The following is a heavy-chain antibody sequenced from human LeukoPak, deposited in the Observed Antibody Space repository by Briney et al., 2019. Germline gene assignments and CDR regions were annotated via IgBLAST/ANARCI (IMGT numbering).Heavy chain of an antibody. CDR3: ARDYYDSSGHSRFDY. Sequence: SGTLSLTCAVSGGSINSSNWWSWVRQPPGKGLEWIGEIYHSGSTNYNPSLKSRVTISVDKSKNQFSLKLSSVTAADTAVYYCARDYYDSSGHSRFDYWGQGTLVTVSS. V-gene: IGHV4-4*02. D-gene: IGHD3-22*01. CDR2: IYHSGST. J-gene: IGHJ4*02. CDR1: GGSINSSNW.